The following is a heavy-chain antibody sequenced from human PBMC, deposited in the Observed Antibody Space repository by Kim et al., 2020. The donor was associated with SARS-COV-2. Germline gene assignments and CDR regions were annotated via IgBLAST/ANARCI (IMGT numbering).Heavy chain of an antibody. CDR3: ARHVRQWLELRPGFFDY. Sequence: LKSRVTISVDTSKNQFSLKLSSVTAADTAVYYCARHVRQWLELRPGFFDYWGQGTLVTVSS. J-gene: IGHJ4*02. V-gene: IGHV4-39*01. D-gene: IGHD6-19*01.